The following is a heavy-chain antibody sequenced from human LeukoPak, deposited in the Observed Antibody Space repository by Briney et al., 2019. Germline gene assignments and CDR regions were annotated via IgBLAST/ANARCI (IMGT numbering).Heavy chain of an antibody. Sequence: SETLSLTCAVYGGSFIGFHWNWIRQPPGKGLEWIGDINHSGSTNYNPSLTSRVTISVDTSKNQFSLKLRSVTAADTAVYYCARDKGCSSTSCYTNWFDPWGQGTLVTVSS. D-gene: IGHD2-2*01. CDR3: ARDKGCSSTSCYTNWFDP. CDR2: INHSGST. V-gene: IGHV4-34*01. CDR1: GGSFIGFH. J-gene: IGHJ5*02.